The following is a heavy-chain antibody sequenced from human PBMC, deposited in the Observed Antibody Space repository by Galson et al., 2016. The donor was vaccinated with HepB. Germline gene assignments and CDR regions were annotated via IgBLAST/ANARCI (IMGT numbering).Heavy chain of an antibody. Sequence: SLRLSCAASGFTLSSFAMHWVRQAPGKGLEWVAVVSNDGSNIYYADSVEGRFTISRDNSKKTLYLQMNSPTSEDTAVYYCATDSMSAIFGVGNWFDPWGQGTLVTVSS. CDR2: VSNDGSNI. J-gene: IGHJ5*02. D-gene: IGHD3-3*01. CDR1: GFTLSSFA. CDR3: ATDSMSAIFGVGNWFDP. V-gene: IGHV3-30*04.